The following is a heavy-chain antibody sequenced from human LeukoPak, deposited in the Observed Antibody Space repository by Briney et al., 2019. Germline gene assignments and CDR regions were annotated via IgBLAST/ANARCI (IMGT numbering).Heavy chain of an antibody. CDR3: AKSRNLLRDGYEADAFDI. V-gene: IGHV3-23*01. CDR1: EFTVSSKY. J-gene: IGHJ3*02. Sequence: GGSLRLSCAASEFTVSSKYMSWVRQAPGKGLEWVSAISGSGGSTYYADSVKGRFTISRDNSKNTLYLQMNSLRAEDTAVYYCAKSRNLLRDGYEADAFDIWGQGTMVTVSS. D-gene: IGHD3-3*01. CDR2: ISGSGGST.